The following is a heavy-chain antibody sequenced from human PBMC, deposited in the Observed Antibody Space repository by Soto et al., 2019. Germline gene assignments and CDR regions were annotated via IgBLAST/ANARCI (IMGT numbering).Heavy chain of an antibody. CDR2: IYYSGST. Sequence: SETLSLTCTVSGGSITSYYWSWSPHPPGKGLEWIGYIYYSGSTNYNPSLKSRVTISVDTSKNQFSLKLSSVPAADTAVYYCAREADGDYSGETWCEPWGQGTLIAVSS. V-gene: IGHV4-59*01. CDR1: GGSITSYY. D-gene: IGHD4-17*01. J-gene: IGHJ5*02. CDR3: AREADGDYSGETWCEP.